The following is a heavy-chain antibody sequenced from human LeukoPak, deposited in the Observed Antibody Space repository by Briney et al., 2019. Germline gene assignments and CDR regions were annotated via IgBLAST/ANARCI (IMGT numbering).Heavy chain of an antibody. J-gene: IGHJ4*02. V-gene: IGHV3-23*01. Sequence: PGGTLRLSCAASGFTFSSYAMSWVRQAPGKGLEWVSAISGSGGSTSYADSVKGRFTISRDNSKNTMYLQMNSLRAEDTAVYYCAKKYSSGSENWGQGTLVTVSS. CDR3: AKKYSSGSEN. CDR2: ISGSGGST. CDR1: GFTFSSYA. D-gene: IGHD6-19*01.